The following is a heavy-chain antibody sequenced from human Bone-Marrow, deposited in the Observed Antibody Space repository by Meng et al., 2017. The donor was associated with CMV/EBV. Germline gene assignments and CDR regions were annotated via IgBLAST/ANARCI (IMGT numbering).Heavy chain of an antibody. Sequence: GSLRLSCTVSGYSISSGYYWGWIRQPPGKGLEWIGSIYHSGSTYYNPSLKSRVTISVDTYKTQLSLKMSSVTAADTAVYYCARARERLQGHNWFDPWGQGTLVPVSS. D-gene: IGHD1-26*01. CDR1: GYSISSGYY. CDR3: ARARERLQGHNWFDP. V-gene: IGHV4-38-2*02. J-gene: IGHJ5*02. CDR2: IYHSGST.